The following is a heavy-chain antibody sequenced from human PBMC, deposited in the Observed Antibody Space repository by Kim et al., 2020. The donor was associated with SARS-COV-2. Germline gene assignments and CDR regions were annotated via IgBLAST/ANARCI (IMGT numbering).Heavy chain of an antibody. CDR3: ARVITMARGSHLLLYGMD. J-gene: IGHJ6*01. CDR1: GGSISSYY. V-gene: IGHV4-59*08. CDR2: IFYSGST. Sequence: SETLSLTCTVSGGSISSYYWSWIRQPPGKGLEWIGYIFYSGSTNYNPSLKSRVTISVDTSKNQFYLKLSSVTAAETSVYYCARVITMARGSHLLLYGMD. D-gene: IGHD3-10*01.